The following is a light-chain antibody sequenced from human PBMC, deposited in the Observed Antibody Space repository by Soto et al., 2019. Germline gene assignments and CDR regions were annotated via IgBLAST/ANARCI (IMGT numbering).Light chain of an antibody. CDR1: QSISSW. V-gene: IGKV1-5*03. J-gene: IGKJ3*01. CDR3: QEYNRYPFT. CDR2: KAS. Sequence: DIQMTQSPSTLSASVGDRVTITCRASQSISSWLAWYQQKPGKAPKLLIYKASSLESGVPSRFSARGSGTEFTLTISSLQPDDSATYYCQEYNRYPFTFGPGTKVDIE.